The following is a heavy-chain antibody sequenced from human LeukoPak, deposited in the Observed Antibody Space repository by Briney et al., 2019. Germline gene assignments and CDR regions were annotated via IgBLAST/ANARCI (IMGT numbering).Heavy chain of an antibody. D-gene: IGHD4-23*01. CDR1: GFTFSSYA. V-gene: IGHV3-66*01. CDR2: IYSGGST. J-gene: IGHJ6*02. CDR3: ARDRAVVTPEYYYYGMDV. Sequence: GGSLRLSCAASGFTFSSYAMSWVRQAPGKGLEWVSVIYSGGSTYYADSVKGRFTISRDNSKNTLYLQMNSLRAEDTAVYYCARDRAVVTPEYYYYGMDVWGQGTTVTVSS.